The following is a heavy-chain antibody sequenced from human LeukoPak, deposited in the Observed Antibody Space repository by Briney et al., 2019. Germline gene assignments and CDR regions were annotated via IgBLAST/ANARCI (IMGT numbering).Heavy chain of an antibody. V-gene: IGHV4-34*01. J-gene: IGHJ4*02. CDR1: GGSFSGYY. CDR2: INHSGST. CDR3: ARGVAVIATLYYFDY. D-gene: IGHD2-21*01. Sequence: SETLSLTCAVYGGSFSGYYWSWIRQPPGKGLEWIGEINHSGSTNYNPSLKNRVTISVDTSKNQFSLKLSSATAADTAVYYCARGVAVIATLYYFDYWGQGTLVTVSS.